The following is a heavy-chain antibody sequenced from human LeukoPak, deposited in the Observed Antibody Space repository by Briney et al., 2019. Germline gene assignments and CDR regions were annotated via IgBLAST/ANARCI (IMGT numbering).Heavy chain of an antibody. V-gene: IGHV4-59*08. Sequence: SETLSLTCTVSGGSISRYYWSWIRQPPGKGLEWIGYIYYSGSTNYNPSLKSRVTISVDTSKNLFSLKLSSVTAADTAVYYCARSYSGYDSRYYYYMDVWGKGTTVTVSS. J-gene: IGHJ6*03. CDR2: IYYSGST. D-gene: IGHD5-12*01. CDR1: GGSISRYY. CDR3: ARSYSGYDSRYYYYMDV.